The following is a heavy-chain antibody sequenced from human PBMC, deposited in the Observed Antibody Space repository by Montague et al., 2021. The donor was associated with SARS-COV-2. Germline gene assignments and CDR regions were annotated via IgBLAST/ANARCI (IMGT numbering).Heavy chain of an antibody. V-gene: IGHV6-1*01. CDR3: ARAERGSCGDGNCYQYFFNY. Sequence: RAISGDSASTNSGTWNWVRLSPSRGLEWLGRTYYRSEWYSDYSVSVKSRISINPDISKNQFSLQLNSVTPEDTAVYYCARAERGSCGDGNCYQYFFNYWGQGTLVTVSS. CDR2: TYYRSEWYS. D-gene: IGHD2-15*01. CDR1: GDSASTNSGT. J-gene: IGHJ4*02.